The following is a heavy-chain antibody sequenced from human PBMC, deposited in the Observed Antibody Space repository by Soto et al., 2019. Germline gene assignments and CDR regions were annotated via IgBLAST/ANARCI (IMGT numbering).Heavy chain of an antibody. CDR3: ARQSLRYYYYYGMDV. CDR2: INPNSGGT. V-gene: IGHV1-2*02. CDR1: GYTFTGYY. J-gene: IGHJ6*02. Sequence: QVQLVQSGAEVKKPGASVKVSCKASGYTFTGYYMHWVRQAPGQGLEWMGWINPNSGGTNYAQKFQGRVTMTRDTSISTAYMELSRLRSDDTAVYYCARQSLRYYYYYGMDVWGQGTTVTVSS.